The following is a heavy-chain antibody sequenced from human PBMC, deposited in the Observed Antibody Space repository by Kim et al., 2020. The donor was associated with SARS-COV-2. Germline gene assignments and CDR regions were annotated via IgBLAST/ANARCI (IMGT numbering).Heavy chain of an antibody. J-gene: IGHJ5*02. CDR3: AKVRSSTSFETYNWFDP. V-gene: IGHV3-23*01. D-gene: IGHD2-2*01. Sequence: VTGRFTNARDNSKNTLYLQMNSLRAEDTAVYYCAKVRSSTSFETYNWFDPWGQGTLVTVSS.